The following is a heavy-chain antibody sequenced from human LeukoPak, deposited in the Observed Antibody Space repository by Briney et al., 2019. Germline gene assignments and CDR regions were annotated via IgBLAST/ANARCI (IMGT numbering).Heavy chain of an antibody. CDR1: GFTFSDYY. CDR3: ARAPCSGSPSDY. J-gene: IGHJ4*02. V-gene: IGHV3-11*01. D-gene: IGHD3-10*02. Sequence: GGSLRLSCAASGFTFSDYYMSWIRQAPGERLEWVSYISSSGSTIYYADSVKGRFTISRDNAKNSLYLQMNSLRAEDTAVYYCARAPCSGSPSDYWGQGTLVTVSS. CDR2: ISSSGSTI.